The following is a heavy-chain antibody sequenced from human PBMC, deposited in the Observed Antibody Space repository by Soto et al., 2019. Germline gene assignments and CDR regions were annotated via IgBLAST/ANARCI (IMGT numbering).Heavy chain of an antibody. CDR2: IYHSGST. V-gene: IGHV4-38-2*01. D-gene: IGHD3-10*01. J-gene: IGHJ6*02. CDR1: GYSISSGYY. CDR3: ARGWVVRGPGGMDV. Sequence: SETLSLTXAVSGYSISSGYYWGWIRQPPGKGLEWIGSIYHSGSTYYNPSLKSRVTISVDTSKNQFSLKLSSVTAADTAVYYCARGWVVRGPGGMDVWGQGTTVTVSS.